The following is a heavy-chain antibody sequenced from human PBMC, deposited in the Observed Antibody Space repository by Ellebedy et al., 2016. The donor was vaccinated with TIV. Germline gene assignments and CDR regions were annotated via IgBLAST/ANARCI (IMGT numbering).Heavy chain of an antibody. D-gene: IGHD6-13*01. Sequence: GESLKISCAASGFTFSSYAMSWVRQAPGKGLEWVSYISSSSSYTNYADSVKGRFTISRDNAKNSLYLQMNSLRAEDTAVYYCARLPKKYSSSWALLDYWGQGTLVTVSS. CDR1: GFTFSSYA. CDR3: ARLPKKYSSSWALLDY. CDR2: ISSSSSYT. V-gene: IGHV3-21*05. J-gene: IGHJ4*02.